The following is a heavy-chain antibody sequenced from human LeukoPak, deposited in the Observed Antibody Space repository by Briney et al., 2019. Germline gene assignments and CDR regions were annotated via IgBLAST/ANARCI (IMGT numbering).Heavy chain of an antibody. CDR1: GGSISSYY. J-gene: IGHJ4*02. V-gene: IGHV4-59*12. CDR2: IYYSGST. Sequence: SETLSLTCTVSGGSISSYYWSWIRQPPGKGLEWIGSIYYSGSTYYNPSLKSRVTISVDTSKNQFSLKLSSMTAADTAVYYCARDRRGEVGGSDYWGQGTLVTVSS. D-gene: IGHD2-15*01. CDR3: ARDRRGEVGGSDY.